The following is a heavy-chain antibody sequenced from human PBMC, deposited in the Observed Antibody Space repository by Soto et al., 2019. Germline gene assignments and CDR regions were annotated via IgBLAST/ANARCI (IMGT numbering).Heavy chain of an antibody. J-gene: IGHJ6*02. CDR3: ARDYIVLVPAAIRSYYYYYGMDV. V-gene: IGHV4-59*01. Sequence: SETLSLTYTVSGGSIRSYYWSWIRQPPGKGLEWIGYIYYSGSTNYNPSLKSRVTISVDTSKNQFSLKLSSVTAADTAVYYCARDYIVLVPAAIRSYYYYYGMDVWGQGTTVTVSS. CDR1: GGSIRSYY. D-gene: IGHD2-2*01. CDR2: IYYSGST.